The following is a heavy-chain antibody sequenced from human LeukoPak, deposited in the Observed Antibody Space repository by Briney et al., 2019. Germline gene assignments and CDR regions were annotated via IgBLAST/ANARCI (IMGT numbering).Heavy chain of an antibody. CDR1: GYTFTGYY. V-gene: IGHV1-2*02. CDR3: ARDHDSSGYYLANWFDP. Sequence: GASVKASCKASGYTFTGYYMHWVRQAPGQGLEWMGWINPNSGGTNYAQKFQGRVTMTRDTSISTAYMELSRLRSDDTAVYYCARDHDSSGYYLANWFDPWGQGTLVTVSS. CDR2: INPNSGGT. D-gene: IGHD3-22*01. J-gene: IGHJ5*02.